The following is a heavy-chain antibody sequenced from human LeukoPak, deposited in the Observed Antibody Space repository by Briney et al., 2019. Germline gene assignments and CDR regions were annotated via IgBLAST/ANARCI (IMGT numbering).Heavy chain of an antibody. CDR2: ISGNGATT. CDR3: AKDQGFSYYYLDF. V-gene: IGHV3-23*01. Sequence: GGSLRLSCVASGLTYNSHAMSWLRQAPGKGLEWVSGISGNGATTYYTDSVRGRFTISRDNSKNTVYLQMSSLSAEDTAVYFCAKDQGFSYYYLDFWGQGILVTVSS. CDR1: GLTYNSHA. D-gene: IGHD5-18*01. J-gene: IGHJ4*02.